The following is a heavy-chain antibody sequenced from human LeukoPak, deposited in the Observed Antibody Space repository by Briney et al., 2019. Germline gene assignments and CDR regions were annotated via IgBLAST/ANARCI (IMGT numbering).Heavy chain of an antibody. CDR1: GFTFSDYY. Sequence: GGSLRLSCAASGFTFSDYYMSWIRQAPGKGLEWVSYISSSGSTIYYADSVKGRFTISRDNAKNSLYLQMNSLRAEDTAVYYCARCLGITMVRGRYYYYGMDVWGQGTTVTVSS. D-gene: IGHD3-10*01. CDR3: ARCLGITMVRGRYYYYGMDV. CDR2: ISSSGSTI. V-gene: IGHV3-11*01. J-gene: IGHJ6*02.